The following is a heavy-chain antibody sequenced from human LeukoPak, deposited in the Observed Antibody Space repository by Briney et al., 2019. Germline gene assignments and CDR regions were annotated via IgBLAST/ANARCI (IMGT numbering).Heavy chain of an antibody. CDR1: GFTFNNYA. CDR2: IFGSGGSA. D-gene: IGHD3-22*01. V-gene: IGHV3-23*01. Sequence: GGSLRLSRTASGFTFNNYAMYWVRQAPQKGLEWVAGIFGSGGSAHYADSVKGRFTISRDNSKNTVYLQMDSLRGEDTALYYCTKTTSGYSSGQYPGWPADHWGQGALVTVSS. J-gene: IGHJ4*02. CDR3: TKTTSGYSSGQYPGWPADH.